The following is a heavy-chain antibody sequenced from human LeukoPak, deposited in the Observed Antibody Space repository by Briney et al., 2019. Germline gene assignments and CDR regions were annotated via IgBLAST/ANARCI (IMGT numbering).Heavy chain of an antibody. D-gene: IGHD1-26*01. J-gene: IGHJ4*02. CDR2: IYYSGST. V-gene: IGHV4-59*01. CDR3: ARGGSGTYYHY. CDR1: GGXITSYH. Sequence: PSETLSLTCTVSGGXITSYHYSWIRQPPGKGLEWIGYIYYSGSTNYNPSLKSRVTISVDTSKNQFSLKLSSVTAADTAVYYCARGGSGTYYHYWGQGTLVTVSS.